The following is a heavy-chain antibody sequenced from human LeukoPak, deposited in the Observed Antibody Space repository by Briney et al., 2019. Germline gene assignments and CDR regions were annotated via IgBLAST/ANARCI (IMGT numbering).Heavy chain of an antibody. CDR1: GFTFDDYA. J-gene: IGHJ4*02. D-gene: IGHD2-2*01. CDR2: ISWNSGSI. Sequence: PAGGSLRLSCAASGFTFDDYAMHWVRQAPGKGLEWVSGISWNSGSIGYADSVKGRFTISRDNAKNTLYLQMNSLRAEDTAVYYCAREPRTPQQTFDYWGQGTLVTVSS. CDR3: AREPRTPQQTFDY. V-gene: IGHV3-9*01.